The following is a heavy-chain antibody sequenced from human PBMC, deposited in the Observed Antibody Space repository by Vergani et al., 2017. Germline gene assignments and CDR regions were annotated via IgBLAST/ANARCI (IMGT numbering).Heavy chain of an antibody. D-gene: IGHD2-2*01. CDR1: GGSISSGGYY. J-gene: IGHJ6*03. Sequence: QVQLQESGPGLVKPSQTLSLTCTVSGGSISSGGYYWSWIRQHPGKGLEWIGYIYYSGSTYYNPSLKSRVTISVDTSNNQFSLKLSSVTAAETAVYYCARHRTRWSGSSTDYYYYMDVWGKGTTVTVYS. CDR2: IYYSGST. V-gene: IGHV4-31*03. CDR3: ARHRTRWSGSSTDYYYYMDV.